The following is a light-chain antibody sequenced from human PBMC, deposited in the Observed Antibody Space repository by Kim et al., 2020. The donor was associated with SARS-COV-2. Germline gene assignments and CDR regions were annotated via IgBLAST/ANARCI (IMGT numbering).Light chain of an antibody. CDR3: QVWDSSVV. J-gene: IGLJ2*01. CDR2: RDS. CDR1: NIGSKN. Sequence: VSVALGQTARITCGGNNIGSKNVHWYQQEPGQAPVVVIYRDSNRPSGIPERFSGSNSGNTATLTISRAQAGDEADYYCQVWDSSVVFGGGTQLTVL. V-gene: IGLV3-9*01.